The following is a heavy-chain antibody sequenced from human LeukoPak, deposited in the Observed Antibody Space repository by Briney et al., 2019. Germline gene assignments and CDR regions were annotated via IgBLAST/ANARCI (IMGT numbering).Heavy chain of an antibody. J-gene: IGHJ3*01. CDR2: TDPSSGNI. V-gene: IGHV1-46*01. D-gene: IGHD3-10*01. Sequence: GASVKVSCKASGYTFTSSYMHWVRQAPGQGLEWMGMTDPSSGNINYPKKFQGRVTVTEDTSTDTAYMELSGLRSEDTAVYYCATVGAYDSGTYYAHASDVWGQGTMVTVSS. CDR1: GYTFTSSY. CDR3: ATVGAYDSGTYYAHASDV.